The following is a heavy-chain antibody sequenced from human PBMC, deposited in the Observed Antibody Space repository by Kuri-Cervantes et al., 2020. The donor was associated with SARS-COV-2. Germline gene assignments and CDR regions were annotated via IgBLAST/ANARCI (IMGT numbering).Heavy chain of an antibody. D-gene: IGHD3-16*01. CDR1: GFTFDEYV. CDR2: ITGSGTIT. V-gene: IGHV3-43*02. J-gene: IGHJ6*03. Sequence: GGSLRLSCAASGFTFDEYVMHWVRQAPGKGLEWHSFITGSGTITYYADSVRGRFTVSRDNSKNTLYLEMDGLRPEDTAVYYCARDMTFDEYGDYFYYYMDVWGKGTTVTVSS. CDR3: ARDMTFDEYGDYFYYYMDV.